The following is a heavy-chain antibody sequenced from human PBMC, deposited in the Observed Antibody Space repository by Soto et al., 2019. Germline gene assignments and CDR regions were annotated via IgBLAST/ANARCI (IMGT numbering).Heavy chain of an antibody. J-gene: IGHJ5*02. CDR1: GGTFSSYA. V-gene: IGHV1-69*13. CDR3: ARNSLAYCGGDCLNWFDP. Sequence: GASVKVSCKASGGTFSSYASSWVRQAPGQGLEWMGGIIPIFGTANYAQKFQGRVTITADESTSTAYMELSSLRSEDTAVYYCARNSLAYCGGDCLNWFDPWGQGTLVTVSS. D-gene: IGHD2-21*02. CDR2: IIPIFGTA.